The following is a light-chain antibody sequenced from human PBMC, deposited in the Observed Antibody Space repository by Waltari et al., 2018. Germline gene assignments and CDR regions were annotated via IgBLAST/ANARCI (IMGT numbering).Light chain of an antibody. J-gene: IGLJ3*02. Sequence: QSALTQPHSVSGSAGQSVTISCTGTGSDYVSWYRQLPGKAPKLLIYDISKRPSGVPDRFSGSKSGTSASLTVSGLQAEDEADYYCCSFEDTWVFGGGTTLTVL. CDR1: GSDY. CDR2: DIS. CDR3: CSFEDTWV. V-gene: IGLV2-11*01.